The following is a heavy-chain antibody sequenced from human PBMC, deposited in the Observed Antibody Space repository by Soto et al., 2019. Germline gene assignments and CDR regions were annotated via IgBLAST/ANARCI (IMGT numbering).Heavy chain of an antibody. V-gene: IGHV3-23*01. J-gene: IGHJ4*02. CDR3: VKDDGGNPSTEPH. CDR2: ISGSGDRT. Sequence: EVQLLESGGGLVQPGGSLRLSCAASGITISNYPMSWVRQAPGKGLDWVSGISGSGDRTYYADSAKGRFTISKDFSKNSLSLQLGSLRAEDTAVYFCVKDDGGNPSTEPHWGQGTLVTVSS. CDR1: GITISNYP. D-gene: IGHD2-15*01.